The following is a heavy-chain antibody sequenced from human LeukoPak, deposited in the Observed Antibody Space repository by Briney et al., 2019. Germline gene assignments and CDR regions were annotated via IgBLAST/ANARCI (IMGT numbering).Heavy chain of an antibody. D-gene: IGHD6-13*01. CDR2: IIPIFGTA. Sequence: ASVKVSCKASGGTFSSYAISWVRQAPGQGLEWMGGIIPIFGTANYAQKFQVRVTITTDESTSTAYMELSSLRSEDTAVYYCARDSPPYSSRAYYFDYWGQGTLVTVSS. CDR1: GGTFSSYA. CDR3: ARDSPPYSSRAYYFDY. J-gene: IGHJ4*02. V-gene: IGHV1-69*05.